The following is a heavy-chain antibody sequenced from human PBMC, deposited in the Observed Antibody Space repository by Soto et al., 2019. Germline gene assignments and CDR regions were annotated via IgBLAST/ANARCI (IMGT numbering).Heavy chain of an antibody. J-gene: IGHJ4*02. CDR3: ARGIAAAGTSSHY. V-gene: IGHV3-21*01. CDR1: GFTFSSYS. D-gene: IGHD6-13*01. CDR2: ISSSSSYI. Sequence: GGSLRLSCAASGFTFSSYSMNWVRQAPGKGLEWVSSISSSSSYIYYADSVKGRFTISRDNAKNSLYLQMNSLRAEDTAVYYCARGIAAAGTSSHYWGQGTLVTVSS.